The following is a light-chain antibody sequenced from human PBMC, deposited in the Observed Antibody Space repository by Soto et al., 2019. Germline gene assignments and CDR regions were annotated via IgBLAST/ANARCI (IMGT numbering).Light chain of an antibody. Sequence: QSVLTRPASVSGSPGQSITISCTGTSSDVGSYNLVSWYQQHPGKAPKLMIYEGSKRPSGVSNRFSGSKSGDTASLTISGLQAEDEAAYYCCSYAGSLYVFGTGTKVTVL. V-gene: IGLV2-23*01. CDR3: CSYAGSLYV. CDR2: EGS. J-gene: IGLJ1*01. CDR1: SSDVGSYNL.